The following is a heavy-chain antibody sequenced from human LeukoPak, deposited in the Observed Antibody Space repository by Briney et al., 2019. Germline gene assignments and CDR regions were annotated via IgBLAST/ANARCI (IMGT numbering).Heavy chain of an antibody. V-gene: IGHV3-30*02. CDR2: IRYDESDK. CDR3: ATHYYASGNYYNPIFY. Sequence: PGGSLRLSCAASGFTFSRYGMHWVRQAPGKGLEWVAFIRYDESDKKYKDPVKGRFTVSKDNSKNTLSLQMHSLRVEDTAVYYCATHYYASGNYYNPIFYWGQGALVTVSS. J-gene: IGHJ4*02. D-gene: IGHD3-10*01. CDR1: GFTFSRYG.